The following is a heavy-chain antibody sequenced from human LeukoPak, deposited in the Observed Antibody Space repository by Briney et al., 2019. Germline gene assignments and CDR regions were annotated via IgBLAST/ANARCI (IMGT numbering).Heavy chain of an antibody. V-gene: IGHV4-34*01. CDR1: GGSFSGYY. D-gene: IGHD3-22*01. CDR2: INHSGST. J-gene: IGHJ4*02. Sequence: SETLSLTCAVYGGSFSGYYWSWIRQPPGKGLEWIGEINHSGSTNYNPSLKSRVTISVDTSKNQFSLKLSSVTAADTAVYYCARARYYYDSSGYSPPTFDYWGQGTLVTVSS. CDR3: ARARYYYDSSGYSPPTFDY.